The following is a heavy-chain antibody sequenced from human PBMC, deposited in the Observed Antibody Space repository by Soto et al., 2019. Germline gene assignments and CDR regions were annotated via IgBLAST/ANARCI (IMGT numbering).Heavy chain of an antibody. V-gene: IGHV1-69*01. J-gene: IGHJ4*02. CDR1: GGTFSSYA. CDR3: AVNGYYYDSSGYRFDY. D-gene: IGHD3-22*01. CDR2: IIPIFGTA. Sequence: QVQLVQSGAEVKKPGSSGKVSCKASGGTFSSYAISWVRQAPGQGLEGMGGIIPIFGTANYAQKFQGRVTITADESTSTAYMELSSLRSEDTAVYYCAVNGYYYDSSGYRFDYWGQGTMVTVSS.